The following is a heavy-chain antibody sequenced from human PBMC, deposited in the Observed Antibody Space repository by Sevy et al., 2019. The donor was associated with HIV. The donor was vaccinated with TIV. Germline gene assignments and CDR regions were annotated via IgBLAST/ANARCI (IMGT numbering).Heavy chain of an antibody. D-gene: IGHD3-16*01. CDR1: GFTFSNAW. CDR3: TTGARAVGYYFDY. CDR2: IKSKTDGGTT. J-gene: IGHJ4*02. V-gene: IGHV3-15*01. Sequence: GGSLRLSCAASGFTFSNAWMSWVRQAPGKGLEWVGRIKSKTDGGTTDYAAPVKGRFTISREDSKNMLYLQMNSLKTEDTAVYYCTTGARAVGYYFDYWGQGTLVTVSS.